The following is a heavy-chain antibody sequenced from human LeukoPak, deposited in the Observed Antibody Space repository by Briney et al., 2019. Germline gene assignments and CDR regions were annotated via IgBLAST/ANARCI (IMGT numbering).Heavy chain of an antibody. V-gene: IGHV4-61*02. D-gene: IGHD6-19*01. CDR3: AREGQWLVRGDAFDI. Sequence: SETLSLTCTVSGDSISSDPCFWNWLRQPAGKGLEWIGRIHTSGSTNYNPSLKSRVTISLDTSKNQFSLKVTSATAADTAVYYCAREGQWLVRGDAFDIWGQGTMVTDSA. CDR1: GDSISSDPCF. CDR2: IHTSGST. J-gene: IGHJ3*02.